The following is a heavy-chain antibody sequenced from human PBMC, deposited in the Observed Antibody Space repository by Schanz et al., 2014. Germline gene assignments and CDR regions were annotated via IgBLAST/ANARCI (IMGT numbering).Heavy chain of an antibody. CDR3: AKDAAYYNSVIFPDH. V-gene: IGHV3-33*05. CDR2: ISSDGSKK. Sequence: QVQLVESGGGVVQPGRSLRLSCAASGFNFANHAIHWVRQGQGNGLQWVAVISSDGSKKLYADSVKGRFTISRDNSKNTLYLQMNSLRAEDTAIYFCAKDAAYYNSVIFPDHWGQGTLVTVSS. D-gene: IGHD3-22*01. CDR1: GFNFANHA. J-gene: IGHJ4*02.